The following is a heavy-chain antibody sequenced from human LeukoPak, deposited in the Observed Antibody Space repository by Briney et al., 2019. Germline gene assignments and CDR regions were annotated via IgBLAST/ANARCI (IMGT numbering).Heavy chain of an antibody. J-gene: IGHJ4*02. V-gene: IGHV4-31*03. CDR1: GGSISSGGYY. D-gene: IGHD2-21*01. CDR2: IYYSGST. Sequence: SETLSLTCTVSGGSISSGGYYWSWIRQHPGKGLEWIGYIYYSGSTYYSPSLKSRVTISVDTSKNQFSLRLSSVTAADTAVYYCARIVPYYFDYWGQGTLVTVSS. CDR3: ARIVPYYFDY.